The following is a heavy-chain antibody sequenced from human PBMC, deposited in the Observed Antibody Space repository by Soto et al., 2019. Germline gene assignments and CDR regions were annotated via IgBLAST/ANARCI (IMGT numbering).Heavy chain of an antibody. Sequence: SETLSLTCAVSGGSISSGGYPWSWIRQPPGKGLEWIGYIYHSGSTYYNPSLKSRVTISVDRSKNQFSLKLSSVTAADTAVYYCARAGGLGAVAADYWGQGTLVTVSS. CDR2: IYHSGST. V-gene: IGHV4-30-2*01. CDR3: ARAGGLGAVAADY. J-gene: IGHJ4*02. D-gene: IGHD6-19*01. CDR1: GGSISSGGYP.